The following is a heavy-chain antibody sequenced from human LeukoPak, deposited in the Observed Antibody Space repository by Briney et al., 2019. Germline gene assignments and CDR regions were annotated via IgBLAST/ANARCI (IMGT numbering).Heavy chain of an antibody. J-gene: IGHJ4*02. Sequence: ASVKVSCKASGYTFTSYGISWVRQAPGQGLEWMGWISTYNANTNYAQKLQGRVTLTTDTSTSAAYMELRSLRSDDTAVYYCAGARRYCSGGSCPPLIDYWGQGTLVTVSS. D-gene: IGHD2-15*01. CDR3: AGARRYCSGGSCPPLIDY. V-gene: IGHV1-18*01. CDR2: ISTYNANT. CDR1: GYTFTSYG.